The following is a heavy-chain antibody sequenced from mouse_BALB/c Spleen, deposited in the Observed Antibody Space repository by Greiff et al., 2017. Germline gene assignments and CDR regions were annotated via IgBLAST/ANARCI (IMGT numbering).Heavy chain of an antibody. J-gene: IGHJ4*01. Sequence: EVQLQQSGTVLARPGASVKMSCKASGYTFTSYWMHWVKQRPGQGLEWIGAIYPGNSDTSYNQKFKGKAKLTAVTSTSTAYMELSSLTNEDSAVYYCTRNYRYDGPVPDYAMDYWGQGTSVTVSS. CDR3: TRNYRYDGPVPDYAMDY. V-gene: IGHV1-5*01. CDR2: IYPGNSDT. D-gene: IGHD2-14*01. CDR1: GYTFTSYW.